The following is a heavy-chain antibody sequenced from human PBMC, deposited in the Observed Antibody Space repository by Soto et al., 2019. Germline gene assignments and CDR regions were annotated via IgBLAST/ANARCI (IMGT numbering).Heavy chain of an antibody. CDR3: AKFQGKTFKIWDFRY. J-gene: IGHJ4*02. CDR2: ITGGVGVT. Sequence: EVQLLETGGGFVQPGGSLRLSCAASGFTFSSYAMTWVRQAPGKGLEWVSVITGGVGVTYYADYVTGRFTISRDNSKNKLYLQMTTLSAEDSAVYNCAKFQGKTFKIWDFRYRGQGTQVTVSS. CDR1: GFTFSSYA. D-gene: IGHD3-16*01. V-gene: IGHV3-23*01.